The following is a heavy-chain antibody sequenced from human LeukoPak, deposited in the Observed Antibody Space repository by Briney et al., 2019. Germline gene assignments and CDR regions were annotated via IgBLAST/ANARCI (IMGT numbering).Heavy chain of an antibody. D-gene: IGHD3-10*01. Sequence: PGGSLRLSCAASGFTVSSNYMSWVRQAPGKGLEWASVIYSGGSTYYADSVKGRFTISRDNSKNTLYLQMNSLRAEDTAVYYCARDDPLHGSGDSPFDYWGQGTLVTVSS. CDR2: IYSGGST. CDR1: GFTVSSNY. V-gene: IGHV3-53*01. CDR3: ARDDPLHGSGDSPFDY. J-gene: IGHJ4*02.